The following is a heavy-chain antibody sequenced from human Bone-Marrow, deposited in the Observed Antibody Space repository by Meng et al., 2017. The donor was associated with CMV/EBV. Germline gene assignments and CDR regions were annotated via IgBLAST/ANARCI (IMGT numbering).Heavy chain of an antibody. CDR1: GFTFNNYA. D-gene: IGHD6-19*01. Sequence: GESLKISCAASGFTFNNYAMHWVRQAPGKGLEWVSYISSSGNTIYYADSVKGRFTISRDNAKNSLYLQMNSLRAEDTAVYYCARETSGWPHIDYWGQGTLVTVSS. V-gene: IGHV3-48*03. CDR3: ARETSGWPHIDY. CDR2: ISSSGNTI. J-gene: IGHJ4*02.